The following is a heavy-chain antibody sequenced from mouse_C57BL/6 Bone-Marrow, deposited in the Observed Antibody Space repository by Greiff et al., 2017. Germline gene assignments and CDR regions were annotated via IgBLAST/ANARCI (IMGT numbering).Heavy chain of an antibody. J-gene: IGHJ2*01. CDR3: AQGGEGNYYFDY. D-gene: IGHD2-1*01. CDR1: GYTFTSYG. CDR2: IYPRSGNT. Sequence: QVQLKESGAELARPGASVKLSCKASGYTFTSYGISWVKQRTGQGLEWIGEIYPRSGNTYYNEKFKGKATLTADKSSSTAYMELRSLTSEDSAVYFCAQGGEGNYYFDYWGQGTTLTVSS. V-gene: IGHV1-81*01.